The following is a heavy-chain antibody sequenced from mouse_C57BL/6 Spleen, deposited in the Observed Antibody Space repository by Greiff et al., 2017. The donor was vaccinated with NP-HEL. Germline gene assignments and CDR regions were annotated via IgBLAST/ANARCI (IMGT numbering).Heavy chain of an antibody. V-gene: IGHV1-43*01. Sequence: VQLKESGPELVKPGASVKISCKASGYSFTGYYMHWVKQSSEKSLEWIGEINPSTGGTSYNQKFKGKATLTVDKSSSTAYMQLKSLTSEDSAVYYCARADVYGSSYYWYFDVWGTGTTVTVSS. CDR2: INPSTGGT. D-gene: IGHD1-1*01. CDR3: ARADVYGSSYYWYFDV. J-gene: IGHJ1*03. CDR1: GYSFTGYY.